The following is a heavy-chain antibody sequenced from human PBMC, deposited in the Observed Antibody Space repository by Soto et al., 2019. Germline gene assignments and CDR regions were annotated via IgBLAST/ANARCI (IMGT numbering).Heavy chain of an antibody. Sequence: SVNVSCQASGCTFSNSGISWVRQAPGQGLEWMGGIIPIFDTTNYAQKLQVRSTIIADESTNTVYMELSNLRSADTGVYYCARAPILVSVTLHENYFDSWGQGTLVTVSS. D-gene: IGHD2-21*02. CDR2: IIPIFDTT. V-gene: IGHV1-69*13. CDR3: ARAPILVSVTLHENYFDS. CDR1: GCTFSNSG. J-gene: IGHJ4*02.